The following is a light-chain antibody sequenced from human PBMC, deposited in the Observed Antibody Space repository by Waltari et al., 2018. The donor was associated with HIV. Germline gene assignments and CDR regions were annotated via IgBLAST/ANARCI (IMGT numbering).Light chain of an antibody. J-gene: IGLJ1*01. V-gene: IGLV2-14*03. CDR2: DVS. CDR3: SSYTSSTTYV. Sequence: QSALTQPASVSGSPGQSITISCTGTSNDVGSSNYVSWHQQHPAEAPKLIIHDVSSRPSGISNRFSGSKSGNTASLTISGLQTEDEADYYCSSYTSSTTYVFGTGTRVTVL. CDR1: SNDVGSSNY.